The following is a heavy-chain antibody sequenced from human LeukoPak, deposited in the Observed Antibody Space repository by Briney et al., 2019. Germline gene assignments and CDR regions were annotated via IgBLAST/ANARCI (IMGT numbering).Heavy chain of an antibody. CDR1: GGSISSGSYY. CDR2: IYASGST. Sequence: SQTLSLTCTVSGGSISSGSYYWNWIRQPAGKGLEWIGRIYASGSTNYYPSLKSRVTISVDTSKNQFSLKLSSVTAADTAVYYCARVKRSYDILTGYPFNDAFDIWGQGTMVTVSS. CDR3: ARVKRSYDILTGYPFNDAFDI. V-gene: IGHV4-61*02. J-gene: IGHJ3*02. D-gene: IGHD3-9*01.